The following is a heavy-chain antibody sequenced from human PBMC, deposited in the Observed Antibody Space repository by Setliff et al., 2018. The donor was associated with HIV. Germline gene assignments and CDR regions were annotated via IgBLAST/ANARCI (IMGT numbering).Heavy chain of an antibody. CDR3: ARDGGGPGDYYYYYMDV. CDR2: INPKSGGT. D-gene: IGHD3-16*01. Sequence: ASVKVSCKASGYTFTDYYMHWVRQAPGQGLEWMGWINPKSGGTNSALKFQGRVTMTRDTSISTACMELSRLRSDDTAVYYCARDGGGPGDYYYYYMDVWAKGTTVTVSS. J-gene: IGHJ6*03. CDR1: GYTFTDYY. V-gene: IGHV1-2*02.